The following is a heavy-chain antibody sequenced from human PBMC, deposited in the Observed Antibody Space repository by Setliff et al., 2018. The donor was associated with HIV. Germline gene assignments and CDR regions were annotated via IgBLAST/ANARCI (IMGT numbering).Heavy chain of an antibody. Sequence: SVKVSCKASGGTFNSYAITWVRQAPGQGLEWMGGVIPRSGTAYHAQKFRDRVTITADESTGTAYMELSSLRSEDTAVYYCARVDPCSGGYCHQNQYFYYMDVWGKGTTVTVSS. CDR3: ARVDPCSGGYCHQNQYFYYMDV. CDR2: VIPRSGTA. CDR1: GGTFNSYA. V-gene: IGHV1-69*13. D-gene: IGHD2-15*01. J-gene: IGHJ6*03.